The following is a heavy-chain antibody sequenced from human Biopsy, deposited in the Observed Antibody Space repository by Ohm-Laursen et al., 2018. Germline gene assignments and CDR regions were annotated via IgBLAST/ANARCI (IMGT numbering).Heavy chain of an antibody. D-gene: IGHD3-10*01. Sequence: PSVKASCKASGGTFTMFPISWVRQAPGQGLEWMGAILPFYGTTNFAQKFQGRVTPTADGSTSTAYMELSSLRSEDTGVYYCASSDGRSGFDYWGRGTLVTVSS. CDR1: GGTFTMFP. J-gene: IGHJ4*02. V-gene: IGHV1-69*13. CDR3: ASSDGRSGFDY. CDR2: ILPFYGTT.